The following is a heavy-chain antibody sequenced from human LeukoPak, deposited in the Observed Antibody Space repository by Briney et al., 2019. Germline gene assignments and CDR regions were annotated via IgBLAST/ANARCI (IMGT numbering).Heavy chain of an antibody. V-gene: IGHV4-4*09. CDR2: IYTNGST. D-gene: IGHD6-25*01. CDR3: ARHRRPLPRLDFDY. CDR1: GGSISSYY. Sequence: PSETLSLTCTVSGGSISSYYWSWIRQPPGKGLEWIGYIYTNGSTNYNPSLKSRVTISVDTSKNQFSLKLSSVTAADTAVYYCARHRRPLPRLDFDYWGQGTLVTVSS. J-gene: IGHJ4*02.